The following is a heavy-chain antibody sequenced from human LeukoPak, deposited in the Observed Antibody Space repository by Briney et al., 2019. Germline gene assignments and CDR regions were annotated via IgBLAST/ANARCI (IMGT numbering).Heavy chain of an antibody. V-gene: IGHV3-21*01. J-gene: IGHJ4*02. CDR3: ARDKADTAMVPFDY. Sequence: GGSLRLSCAASGCTFSSYSMNWVRQAPGKGLEWVSSISSSSGYIYYADSVKGRFTISRDNAKNSLYLQMNSLRAEDTAVYYCARDKADTAMVPFDYWGQGTLVTVSS. CDR1: GCTFSSYS. CDR2: ISSSSGYI. D-gene: IGHD5-18*01.